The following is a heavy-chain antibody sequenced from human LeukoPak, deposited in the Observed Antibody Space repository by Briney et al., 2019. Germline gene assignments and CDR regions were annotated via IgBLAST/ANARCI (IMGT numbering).Heavy chain of an antibody. CDR1: GGSISSYY. Sequence: SETLSLTCTVAGGSISSYYWSWIRQPAGKGLEWIGRIYTSGSTNYNPSLKSRVTMSVDTSKNQFSLKLSSVTAADTAVYYCARVAVGATVYYYYYMDVWGKGTMVTVSS. CDR2: IYTSGST. D-gene: IGHD1-26*01. V-gene: IGHV4-4*07. J-gene: IGHJ6*03. CDR3: ARVAVGATVYYYYYMDV.